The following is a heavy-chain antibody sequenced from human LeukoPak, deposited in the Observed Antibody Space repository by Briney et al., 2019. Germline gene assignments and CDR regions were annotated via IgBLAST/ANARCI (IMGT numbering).Heavy chain of an antibody. J-gene: IGHJ4*02. V-gene: IGHV3-30*03. CDR3: ARSLTTLTYEGY. D-gene: IGHD1-1*01. CDR1: GFTFSRHG. Sequence: SGGSLRLSCAPSGFTFSRHGMHWVRQAPGKGLEWVAIISNDGSRKYYAHSVEGRFTISGDNAKNSLFLQMNSLRAEDTAIYYCARSLTTLTYEGYWGQGTLVTVSS. CDR2: ISNDGSRK.